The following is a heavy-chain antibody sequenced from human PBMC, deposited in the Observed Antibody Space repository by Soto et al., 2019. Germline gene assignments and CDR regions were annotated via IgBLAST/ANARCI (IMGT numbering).Heavy chain of an antibody. Sequence: GGSLRLSCAASGFSFTTYAMHWVRQAPGKGLEWVAVISDDGSIKYYADSVKGRFTISRDNSKNTFYLQMNSLRGDDTAPYYCARAIATAMDPCDYWGQGALVTVSS. CDR3: ARAIATAMDPCDY. D-gene: IGHD5-18*01. CDR1: GFSFTTYA. CDR2: ISDDGSIK. V-gene: IGHV3-30-3*01. J-gene: IGHJ4*02.